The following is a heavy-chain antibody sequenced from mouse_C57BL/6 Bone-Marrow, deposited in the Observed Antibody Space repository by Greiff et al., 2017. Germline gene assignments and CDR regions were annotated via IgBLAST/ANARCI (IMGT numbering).Heavy chain of an antibody. D-gene: IGHD4-1*01. CDR1: GYTFTDHT. V-gene: IGHV1-78*01. CDR3: ARWKAYWDYFDY. J-gene: IGHJ2*01. Sequence: VQLQQSDAELVKPGASVKISCKASGYTFTDHTIHWMKQRPGQGLEWIGYIYPRDGSTKYNEKFKGKATLTADKSSSTAYMQLNSLTSEDSAVYFCARWKAYWDYFDYWGQGTTLTVSS. CDR2: IYPRDGST.